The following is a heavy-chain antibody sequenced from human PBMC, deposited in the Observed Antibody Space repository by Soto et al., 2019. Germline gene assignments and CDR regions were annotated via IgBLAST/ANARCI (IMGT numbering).Heavy chain of an antibody. CDR3: VKDLGYSLFAMGGGMDV. J-gene: IGHJ6*02. CDR2: MSGSGGST. D-gene: IGHD3-3*02. V-gene: IGHV3-23*01. CDR1: GFTFNNYA. Sequence: EVQLLESGGGFVQPGRSIRLSCVASGFTFNNYAMNWVRQAPGKWREWVSVMSGSGGSTLYADSVRGRFTTSRDTSKHTVYLQMDRLRVEDTAIYYCVKDLGYSLFAMGGGMDVWGQGTTVTVSS.